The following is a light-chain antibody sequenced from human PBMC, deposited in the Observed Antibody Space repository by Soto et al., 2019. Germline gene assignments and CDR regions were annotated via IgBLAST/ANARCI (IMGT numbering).Light chain of an antibody. CDR1: QGIGND. Sequence: DIQMTQSPYSLSASVGDRVTITCRASQGIGNDLGWYQQKPGKAPKRLIYAASSLQSGVPSRFGGSGSGTEFTLTISSLQPEDFATYYCLQHNSYPRTFGQGTKVEIK. CDR2: AAS. V-gene: IGKV1-17*01. J-gene: IGKJ1*01. CDR3: LQHNSYPRT.